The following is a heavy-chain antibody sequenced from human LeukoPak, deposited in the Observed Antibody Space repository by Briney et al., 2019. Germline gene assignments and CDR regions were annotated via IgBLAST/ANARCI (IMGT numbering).Heavy chain of an antibody. V-gene: IGHV4-34*01. J-gene: IGHJ4*02. CDR2: INHSGST. Sequence: SETLSLTCAVYGGSFSGYYWSWIRQPPGKGLEWIGEINHSGSTNYNPSLKSRVTISVDTSKNQFSLKLSSVTAADTAVYYCARGWYSYGLDWGQGTLVTVSS. CDR1: GGSFSGYY. D-gene: IGHD5-18*01. CDR3: ARGWYSYGLD.